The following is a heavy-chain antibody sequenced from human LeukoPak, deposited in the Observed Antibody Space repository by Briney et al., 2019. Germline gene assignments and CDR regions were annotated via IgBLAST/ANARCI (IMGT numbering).Heavy chain of an antibody. Sequence: GGSLRLSCAASGFTFSSYSMNWVRQAPGKGLEWVSSISSSSSSYKYYADSVKGQFNISRDNAKNSLYLQMNSLRAEDTAVYYCAREGANAFDIWGQGTMVTVSS. CDR3: AREGANAFDI. CDR1: GFTFSSYS. CDR2: ISSSSSSYK. J-gene: IGHJ3*02. D-gene: IGHD1-26*01. V-gene: IGHV3-21*01.